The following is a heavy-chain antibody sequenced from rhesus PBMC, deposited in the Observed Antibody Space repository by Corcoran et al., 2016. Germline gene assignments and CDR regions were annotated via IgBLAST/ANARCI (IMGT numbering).Heavy chain of an antibody. D-gene: IGHD3-34*01. CDR3: ARDGENWGDLDY. Sequence: QVQLQESGPGLVKPSETLSLTCAVSGDSISSHSWSWIRQPPGKGLEWIGYIDGSSGSTHYNPSLKSRVTISTATSKNQFSLKLSSVTAADTAVYYCARDGENWGDLDYWGQGVLVTVSS. CDR1: GDSISSHS. CDR2: IDGSSGST. V-gene: IGHV4-165*01. J-gene: IGHJ4*01.